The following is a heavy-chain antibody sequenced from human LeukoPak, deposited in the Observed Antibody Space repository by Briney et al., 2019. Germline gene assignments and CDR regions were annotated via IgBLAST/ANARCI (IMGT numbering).Heavy chain of an antibody. CDR2: ISGYNGNT. CDR3: ARASSDILTGYSNFDD. D-gene: IGHD3-9*01. CDR1: GYNFISYG. V-gene: IGHV1-18*01. Sequence: ASVKVSCKASGYNFISYGISWVRQAPGQGLEWMGWISGYNGNTKYAQKLQGRVTMTTDTSTTIAYMELRSLRSDDTAVYYCARASSDILTGYSNFDDWGQGTLVTVSS. J-gene: IGHJ4*02.